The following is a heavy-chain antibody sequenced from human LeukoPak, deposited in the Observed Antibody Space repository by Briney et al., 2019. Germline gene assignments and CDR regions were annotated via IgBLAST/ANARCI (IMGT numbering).Heavy chain of an antibody. CDR2: INHNGNVN. Sequence: RSLRLSCAASGFTFSSYWMNWASQAPGKGLEWVASINHNGNVNYYVDSVKGRFTISRDNAKNSLYLQMSNLRAEDTAVYFCARGGGLDVWGQGATVTVSS. CDR3: ARGGGLDV. CDR1: GFTFSSYW. V-gene: IGHV3-7*03. J-gene: IGHJ6*02. D-gene: IGHD3-16*01.